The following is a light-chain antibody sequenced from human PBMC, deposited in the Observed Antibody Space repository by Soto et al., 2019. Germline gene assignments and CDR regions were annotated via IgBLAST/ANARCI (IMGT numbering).Light chain of an antibody. Sequence: EIVMTQSPATLSVSPGERATLSCRASQGIGSPLAWYQQKPRQTPKLLIFDASTRATGVAARFSGSGSGTDFTFTISSLQPEDIATYYCQQYDNLPLTFGGGTKVDI. V-gene: IGKV3-15*01. CDR3: QQYDNLPLT. CDR1: QGIGSP. CDR2: DAS. J-gene: IGKJ4*01.